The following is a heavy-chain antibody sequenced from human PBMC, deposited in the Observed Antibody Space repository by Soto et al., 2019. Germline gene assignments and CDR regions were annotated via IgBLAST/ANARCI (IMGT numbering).Heavy chain of an antibody. Sequence: GGSLRLSCAASGFTFSSYWMHWVRQAPGKGLVWVSRINSDGSSTSYADSVKGRFTISRDNAKNTLYLQMNSLRAEDPAVYYCARHEGYSSREPYGMDVWGQGTTVTVSS. D-gene: IGHD6-13*01. CDR1: GFTFSSYW. CDR3: ARHEGYSSREPYGMDV. J-gene: IGHJ6*02. V-gene: IGHV3-74*01. CDR2: INSDGSST.